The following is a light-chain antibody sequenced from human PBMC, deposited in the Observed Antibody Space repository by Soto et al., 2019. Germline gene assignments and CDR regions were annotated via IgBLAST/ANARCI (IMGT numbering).Light chain of an antibody. CDR2: DAS. J-gene: IGKJ1*01. CDR1: RPINTW. Sequence: DFQITQSPSSLSASVGDRVTITCRASRPINTWLAWYQQKPGEAPKLLIYDASILERGVPSRFSGSGSGTEFTLTISSLQPDDFATYYCQQYSSYSGFGQGTKVDIK. V-gene: IGKV1-5*01. CDR3: QQYSSYSG.